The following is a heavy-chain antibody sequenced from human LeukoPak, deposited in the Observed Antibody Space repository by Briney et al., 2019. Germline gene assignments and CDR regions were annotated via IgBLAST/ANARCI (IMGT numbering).Heavy chain of an antibody. D-gene: IGHD2-2*01. CDR3: ARDRKIVVVPAASNWFDP. V-gene: IGHV1-2*02. J-gene: IGHJ5*02. CDR2: INPNSGGT. CDR1: GYTFTRYY. Sequence: GASVKVSCKASGYTFTRYYLHSVRQAPGQGLEWMGWINPNSGGTNYAQKFQGRVTMTRDTSISTAYMELSRLRSDDTAVYYCARDRKIVVVPAASNWFDPWGQGTLVTVSS.